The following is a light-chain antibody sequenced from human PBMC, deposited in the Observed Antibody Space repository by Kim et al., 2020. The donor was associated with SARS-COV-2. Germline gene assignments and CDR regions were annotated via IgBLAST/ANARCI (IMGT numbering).Light chain of an antibody. CDR2: DVS. J-gene: IGKJ1*01. V-gene: IGKV3-20*01. CDR1: QSVSSNY. CDR3: QQYGTWT. Sequence: CLSPGESATLSCRARQSVSSNYLAWYQQKPGQAPRLLIYDVSSRATGIPDRFSGSGSGTDFTLTISRLEPEDFAVYYCQQYGTWTFGQGTKVDIK.